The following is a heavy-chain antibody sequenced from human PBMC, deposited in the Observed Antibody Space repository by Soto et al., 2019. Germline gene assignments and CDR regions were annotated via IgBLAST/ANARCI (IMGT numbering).Heavy chain of an antibody. V-gene: IGHV1-18*01. Sequence: ASVKVSCKASGYTFTSYGISWVRQAPGQGLEWMGWISAYNGNTNYAQKLQGRVTMTTDTSTSTAYMELRSLRSDDTAVYYCARYYDILTGYYTIPDNWFDPWGQGTLVTVSS. D-gene: IGHD3-9*01. CDR1: GYTFTSYG. CDR3: ARYYDILTGYYTIPDNWFDP. J-gene: IGHJ5*02. CDR2: ISAYNGNT.